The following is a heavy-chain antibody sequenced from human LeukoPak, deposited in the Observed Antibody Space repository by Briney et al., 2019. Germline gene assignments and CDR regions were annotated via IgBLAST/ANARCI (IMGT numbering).Heavy chain of an antibody. Sequence: GASVKVSCKASGYTFTGYYLHWVRQAPGQGLEWMGWINPNSGVTNYAQKFQGRVTMTRDTSISTAYMELSSLRSEDTAVYYCARSGEYYYYYYMDVWGKGTTVTVSS. V-gene: IGHV1-2*02. CDR2: INPNSGVT. CDR3: ARSGEYYYYYYMDV. D-gene: IGHD3-10*01. CDR1: GYTFTGYY. J-gene: IGHJ6*03.